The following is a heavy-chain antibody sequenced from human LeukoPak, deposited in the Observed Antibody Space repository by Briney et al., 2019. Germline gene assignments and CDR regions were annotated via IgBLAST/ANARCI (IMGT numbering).Heavy chain of an antibody. Sequence: ASVTVSCTASGYTFTSYAMHWVRQAPGQRLEWMGWINAGNGDTKYSQTFQGRVTITRDTSASTAYMELSSLRSEHTAVYYCARAPAAYSGYDYHCDYWGQGTLVTVST. J-gene: IGHJ4*02. CDR1: GYTFTSYA. CDR2: INAGNGDT. CDR3: ARAPAAYSGYDYHCDY. V-gene: IGHV1-3*01. D-gene: IGHD5-12*01.